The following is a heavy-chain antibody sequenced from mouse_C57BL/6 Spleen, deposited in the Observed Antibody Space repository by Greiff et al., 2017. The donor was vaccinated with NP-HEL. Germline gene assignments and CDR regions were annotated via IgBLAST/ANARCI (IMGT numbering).Heavy chain of an antibody. CDR2: IYPRSGNT. CDR3: AREEVYYDYDKAWFAY. D-gene: IGHD2-4*01. V-gene: IGHV1-81*01. J-gene: IGHJ3*01. CDR1: GYTFTSYG. Sequence: VQGVESGAELARPGASVKLSCKASGYTFTSYGISWVKQRTGQGLEWIGEIYPRSGNTYYNEKFKGKATLTADKSSSTAYMELRSLTSEDSAVYFCAREEVYYDYDKAWFAYWGQGTLVTVSA.